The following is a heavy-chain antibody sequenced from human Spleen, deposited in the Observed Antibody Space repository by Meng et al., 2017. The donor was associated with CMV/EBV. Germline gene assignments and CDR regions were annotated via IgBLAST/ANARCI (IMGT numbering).Heavy chain of an antibody. V-gene: IGHV3-48*04. D-gene: IGHD2-21*02. CDR3: AASAGDSPGFDY. J-gene: IGHJ4*01. Sequence: SLNISCASSGFTFSSYSMNLVRQAPGKGLEWVSYISNSSTIYYADSVKGRFTISRDNAKNSLYLQLNSLSSEDNAVYYCAASAGDSPGFDYWGQGTMVTVSS. CDR1: GFTFSSYS. CDR2: ISNSSTI.